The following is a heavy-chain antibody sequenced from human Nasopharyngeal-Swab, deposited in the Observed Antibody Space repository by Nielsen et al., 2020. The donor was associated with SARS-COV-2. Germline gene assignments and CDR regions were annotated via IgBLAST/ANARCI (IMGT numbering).Heavy chain of an antibody. Sequence: GGSLRLSCAASGFTFSSYWMSWVRQAPGKGLEWVANIKQDGSEKYYVDSVKGRFTISRDNAKNSLYLQMNRLRADDTAVYYCARSAARSWFDPWGQGTLVTVSS. J-gene: IGHJ5*02. D-gene: IGHD6-6*01. CDR2: IKQDGSEK. CDR1: GFTFSSYW. CDR3: ARSAARSWFDP. V-gene: IGHV3-7*01.